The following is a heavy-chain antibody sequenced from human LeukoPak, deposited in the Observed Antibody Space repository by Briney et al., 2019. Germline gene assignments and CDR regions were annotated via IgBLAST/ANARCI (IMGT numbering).Heavy chain of an antibody. Sequence: PSQTLSLACTVSGGSISSGSYYWSWIRQHPGKGLEWIGYIYYSGSTYYNPSLKSRVTISVDTSKNQFSLKLSSVTAADTAVYYCARDGSGAFDIWGQGTMVTVSS. D-gene: IGHD3-10*01. CDR2: IYYSGST. V-gene: IGHV4-31*03. CDR1: GGSISSGSYY. CDR3: ARDGSGAFDI. J-gene: IGHJ3*02.